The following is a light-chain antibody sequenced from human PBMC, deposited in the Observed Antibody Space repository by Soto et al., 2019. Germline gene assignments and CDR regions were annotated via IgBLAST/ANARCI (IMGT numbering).Light chain of an antibody. J-gene: IGKJ2*01. V-gene: IGKV3-20*01. CDR3: QQYGSSYT. Sequence: ELVLTQSPGTLSLSPGERATLSCRASQSVSSSYLAWYQQKPGQAPRLLIYGASSRATGIPDRFSGSWSGTDFTLTISRLEPEDLAVYYCQQYGSSYTFGQGTKLEIK. CDR2: GAS. CDR1: QSVSSSY.